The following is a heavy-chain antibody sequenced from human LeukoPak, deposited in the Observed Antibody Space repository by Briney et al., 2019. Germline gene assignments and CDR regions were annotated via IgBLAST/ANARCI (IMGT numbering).Heavy chain of an antibody. CDR1: GGSISSYY. V-gene: IGHV4-59*01. D-gene: IGHD3-22*01. Sequence: SETLSLTCTVSGGSISSYYLSWIRQPRGKGLEWIGYIYYSGSTNYNPSLKSRVTISVDTSKNQFSLKLSSVSAADTAVYYCAREKPPRNYYDSSGYQRYYSDYWGQGPLVTVSS. CDR3: AREKPPRNYYDSSGYQRYYSDY. J-gene: IGHJ4*02. CDR2: IYYSGST.